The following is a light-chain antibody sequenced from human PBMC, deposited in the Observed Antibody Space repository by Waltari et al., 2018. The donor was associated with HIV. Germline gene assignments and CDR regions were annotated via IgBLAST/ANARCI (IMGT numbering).Light chain of an antibody. CDR1: QNVDNW. CDR2: KTS. Sequence: DIQMTQSPSTQSASVGDRVIITCRASQNVDNWLAWYQQRPGSAPKVLIYKTSTLQTGVPSRFSGSGSGTEFSLTISSLQPDDFATYYCQQYKSYSLTFGQGTRLEIK. V-gene: IGKV1-5*03. J-gene: IGKJ5*01. CDR3: QQYKSYSLT.